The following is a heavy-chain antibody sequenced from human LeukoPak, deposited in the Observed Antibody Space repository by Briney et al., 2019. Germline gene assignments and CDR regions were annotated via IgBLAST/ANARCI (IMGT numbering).Heavy chain of an antibody. CDR1: GGSISSYY. D-gene: IGHD4-11*01. CDR2: IYYSGST. J-gene: IGHJ4*02. V-gene: IGHV4-59*01. CDR3: ARSHTVTTHDY. Sequence: SETLSLTCTVSGGSISSYYWSWIRQPPGKGLEWIGYIYYSGSTNYNPSLKSRVTISVDTSKNQFSLKLSSVTAADTAVYYCARSHTVTTHDYWGQGTLVTVSS.